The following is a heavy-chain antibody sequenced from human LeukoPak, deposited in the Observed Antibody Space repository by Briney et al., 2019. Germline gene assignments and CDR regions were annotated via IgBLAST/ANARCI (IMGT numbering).Heavy chain of an antibody. Sequence: ASVTVSCKASGYTFTSYAMHWVRQAPGQRLEWMGWINAGNGNTKYSQKFQGRVTITRDTSASTAYMELSSLRSEDTAVYYCAREIRGYGSGSYYRWFDPWGQGTLVTVSS. D-gene: IGHD3-10*01. CDR1: GYTFTSYA. CDR3: AREIRGYGSGSYYRWFDP. CDR2: INAGNGNT. J-gene: IGHJ5*02. V-gene: IGHV1-3*01.